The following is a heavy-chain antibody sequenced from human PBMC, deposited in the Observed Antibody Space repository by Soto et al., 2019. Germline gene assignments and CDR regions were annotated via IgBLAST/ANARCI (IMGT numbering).Heavy chain of an antibody. V-gene: IGHV3-15*01. J-gene: IGHJ6*02. CDR2: IRSNADGGTV. D-gene: IGHD3-10*01. CDR3: TAAGVRGVVMSGMDV. CDR1: GFTFSKAW. Sequence: DVQLVESGGGLVNPGGSLRLSCRTSGFTFSKAWMRWVRQAPGKGLELVGRIRSNADGGTVEYAAPVKGRFIISRDDSTNTLYRQMNSLDTEDTGVYYCTAAGVRGVVMSGMDVWGQGTAVTVSS.